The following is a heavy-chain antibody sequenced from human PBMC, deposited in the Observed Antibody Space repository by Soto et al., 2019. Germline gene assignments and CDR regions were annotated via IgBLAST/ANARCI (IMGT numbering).Heavy chain of an antibody. D-gene: IGHD6-19*01. J-gene: IGHJ4*02. CDR1: GFIFTRQS. CDR2: ITASGTI. Sequence: EVQLVESGGGLVQPGGSLRLSCAASGFIFTRQSMNWVRQAPGKGLEWISCITASGTIYYADSVKGRFTISRDNARNSLYRQWNSLSADSTALYSCAPDPFGSDVSDYWGRGTLVTVSS. V-gene: IGHV3-48*04. CDR3: APDPFGSDVSDY.